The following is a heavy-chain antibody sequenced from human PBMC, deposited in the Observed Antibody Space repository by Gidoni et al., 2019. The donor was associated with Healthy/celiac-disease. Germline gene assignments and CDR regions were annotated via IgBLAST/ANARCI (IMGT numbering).Heavy chain of an antibody. J-gene: IGHJ6*02. D-gene: IGHD2-2*01. CDR3: ARRYCSSTSCYSSAWFGYYYGMDV. Sequence: QLQLQESGPGLVKPSETLSLTCPVSGGSISSSSYYWGWIRQPPGKGLEWIGSIYYSGRTYYNPSLKSRVTISVDTSKNQFSLKLSSVTAADTAVYYCARRYCSSTSCYSSAWFGYYYGMDVWGQGTTVTVSS. V-gene: IGHV4-39*01. CDR1: GGSISSSSYY. CDR2: IYYSGRT.